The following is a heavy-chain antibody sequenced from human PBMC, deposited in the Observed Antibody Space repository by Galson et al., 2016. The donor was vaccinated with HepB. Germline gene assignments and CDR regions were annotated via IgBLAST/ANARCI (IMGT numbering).Heavy chain of an antibody. V-gene: IGHV3-48*03. CDR3: ARARGYTSTYGGGYHYGMDV. J-gene: IGHJ6*02. D-gene: IGHD5-18*01. CDR1: GFTFSSYE. Sequence: SLRLSCAASGFTFSSYEMNWVRQAPGKGLEWVSYISSSGNTIYYADSVKGRFTISRDNAKNSLYLQMNSLRAEDTAVYYCARARGYTSTYGGGYHYGMDVWGQGTTVTVSS. CDR2: ISSSGNTI.